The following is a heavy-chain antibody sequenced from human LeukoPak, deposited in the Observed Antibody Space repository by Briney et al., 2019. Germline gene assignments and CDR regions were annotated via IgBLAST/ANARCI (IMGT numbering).Heavy chain of an antibody. D-gene: IGHD6-19*01. V-gene: IGHV4-59*08. Sequence: SETLSLTCTVSGGSISSYYWSWIRQPPGKGLEWIGYIYYSGSTNYNPSLKGRVTISVDTSKNQFSLKLSSVTAADTAVYYCARPMYSSSAFDIWGQGTMVTVSS. J-gene: IGHJ3*02. CDR2: IYYSGST. CDR1: GGSISSYY. CDR3: ARPMYSSSAFDI.